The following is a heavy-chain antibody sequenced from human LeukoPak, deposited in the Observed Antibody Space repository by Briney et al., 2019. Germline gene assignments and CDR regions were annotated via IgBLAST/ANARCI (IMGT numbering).Heavy chain of an antibody. J-gene: IGHJ4*02. V-gene: IGHV3-23*01. D-gene: IGHD5-12*01. Sequence: GGSLRLSCAASGFTFSSYAMSWVRQAPGKGLEWVSAISGSGGSTYYADSVKGRFTISRDNSKNTLYLQMNSLRAEDTAVYYCAKDQLVATIGGDYFDYWGQGTLVTVSS. CDR1: GFTFSSYA. CDR3: AKDQLVATIGGDYFDY. CDR2: ISGSGGST.